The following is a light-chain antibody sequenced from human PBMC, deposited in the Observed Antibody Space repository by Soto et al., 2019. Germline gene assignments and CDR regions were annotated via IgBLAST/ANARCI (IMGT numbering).Light chain of an antibody. V-gene: IGLV1-40*01. CDR2: GNS. CDR1: SSNIGAGYD. CDR3: QSYDSSLSGSPHVV. J-gene: IGLJ2*01. Sequence: QAVVTQPPSVSGAPGQRVTISCTGSSSNIGAGYDVHWYQQLPGTAPKLLIYGNSNRASGVPDLFSGSKSGTSASLAITGLQAEDEADYYCQSYDSSLSGSPHVVFGGGTQLTVL.